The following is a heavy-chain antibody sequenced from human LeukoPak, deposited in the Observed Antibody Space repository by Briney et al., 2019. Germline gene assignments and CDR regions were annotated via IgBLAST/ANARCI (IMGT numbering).Heavy chain of an antibody. J-gene: IGHJ4*02. CDR2: MSPNSGNT. CDR3: VRTPPNWGANF. Sequence: GASVKVSCKASGYTFTSYDINWMRQATGQGLEWMGWMSPNSGNTGYAQKFQGRVTMTRDISTGTAYLELSSLRSEDSAVYYCVRTPPNWGANFWGQGTLVTVSS. V-gene: IGHV1-8*01. CDR1: GYTFTSYD. D-gene: IGHD7-27*01.